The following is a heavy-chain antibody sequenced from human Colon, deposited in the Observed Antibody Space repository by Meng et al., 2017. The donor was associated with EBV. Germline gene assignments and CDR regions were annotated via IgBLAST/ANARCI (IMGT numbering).Heavy chain of an antibody. CDR1: GIIFSYYG. V-gene: IGHV3-23*04. D-gene: IGHD2-15*01. J-gene: IGHJ5*02. Sequence: QVVESGGGLAQPGGSVRLSCAALGIIFSYYGMSWVRQAPGKGLEWVSGISTSGSSTDYADSVKGRFTISRDNSKNTLYLQMNSLRAEDTALYYCAKDRHCTATTCYLGGHWFDPWGQGTLVTVSS. CDR2: ISTSGSST. CDR3: AKDRHCTATTCYLGGHWFDP.